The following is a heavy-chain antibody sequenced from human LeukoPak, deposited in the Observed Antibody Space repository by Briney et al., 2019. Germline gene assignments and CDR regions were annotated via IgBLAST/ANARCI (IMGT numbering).Heavy chain of an antibody. CDR3: AKASLPPRGYYFDS. CDR2: ISEDGGAR. Sequence: PGGSLRLSCAASGFTFSAYAMSWVPQAPGKGVEWVSAISEDGGARLYADSVKGRFTISRDNSENTVSLQVNSLRAGDTAVYFCAKASLPPRGYYFDSWGRGTLITVSS. D-gene: IGHD1-26*01. J-gene: IGHJ4*02. CDR1: GFTFSAYA. V-gene: IGHV3-23*01.